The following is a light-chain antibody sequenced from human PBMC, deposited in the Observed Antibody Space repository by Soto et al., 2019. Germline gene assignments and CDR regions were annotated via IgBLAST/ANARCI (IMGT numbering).Light chain of an antibody. Sequence: QSALTQPASMSGSPGQSITISCTGTSDDVGGYDFVSWYQQHPGKVPRLIIYDFIKRPSGVSHRFSGSKSGNTASLTISGRHLEDEADYYCASYTSSSTYVFGGGTKLTVL. J-gene: IGLJ3*02. V-gene: IGLV2-14*03. CDR2: DFI. CDR3: ASYTSSSTYV. CDR1: SDDVGGYDF.